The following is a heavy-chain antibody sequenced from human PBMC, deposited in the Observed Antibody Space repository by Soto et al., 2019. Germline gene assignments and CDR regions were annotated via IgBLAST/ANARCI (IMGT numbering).Heavy chain of an antibody. V-gene: IGHV3-33*01. Sequence: GGSLRLSCAASGFTFSSYDMHWVRQAPGKGLEWVAVIWYDGSNKYYADSVKGRFTISRDNSKNTLYLQMNSLRAEDTAVYYCARDSYCGADCSYGMDVWGQGTTVTVSS. CDR1: GFTFSSYD. CDR3: ARDSYCGADCSYGMDV. CDR2: IWYDGSNK. J-gene: IGHJ6*02. D-gene: IGHD2-21*02.